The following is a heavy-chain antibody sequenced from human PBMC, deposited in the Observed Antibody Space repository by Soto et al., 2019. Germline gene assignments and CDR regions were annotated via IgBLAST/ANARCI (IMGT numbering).Heavy chain of an antibody. CDR2: ISSSGVST. CDR1: GFTFSSYS. Sequence: GGSLRLSCTASGFTFSSYSMNWVRQAPGKGLEWVSAISSSGVSTYYGDAVRGRFTISRDNSKNTLYLQMNSLRAEDTALYYCAKEDIVAPITILALHYWGQGTLVTVSS. CDR3: AKEDIVAPITILALHY. D-gene: IGHD3-9*01. V-gene: IGHV3-23*01. J-gene: IGHJ4*02.